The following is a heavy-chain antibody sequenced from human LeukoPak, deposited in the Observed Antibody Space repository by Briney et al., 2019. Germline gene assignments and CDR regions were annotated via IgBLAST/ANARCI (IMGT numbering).Heavy chain of an antibody. CDR1: GGSISSYY. V-gene: IGHV4-59*04. CDR2: VYDSWNN. D-gene: IGHD3-10*02. Sequence: SETLSLTCTVSGGSISSYYWSWIRQPPGKGLEWLGSVYDSWNNYYNPSLESRITMSVDTSKNQYSLELSSVIAADTAVYYCASYFVGNGGRGYWGQGALVTVSS. CDR3: ASYFVGNGGRGY. J-gene: IGHJ4*02.